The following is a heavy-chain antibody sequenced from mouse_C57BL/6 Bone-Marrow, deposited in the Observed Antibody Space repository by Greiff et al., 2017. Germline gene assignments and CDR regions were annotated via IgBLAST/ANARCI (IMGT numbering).Heavy chain of an antibody. CDR2: IHPNSGST. J-gene: IGHJ4*01. D-gene: IGHD2-3*01. Sequence: QVQLQQPGAELVKPGASVKLSCKASGYTFTSYWMHWVKQRPGQGLEWIGMIHPNSGSTNYNEKFKSKATLTVDKSSSTAYMQLSSLTSEDSAVYYCARGLYDGYYRNYWGQGTSVTVSS. CDR3: ARGLYDGYYRNY. CDR1: GYTFTSYW. V-gene: IGHV1-64*01.